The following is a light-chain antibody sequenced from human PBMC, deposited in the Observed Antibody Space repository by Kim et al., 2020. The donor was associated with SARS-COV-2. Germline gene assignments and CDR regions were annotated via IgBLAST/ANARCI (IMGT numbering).Light chain of an antibody. V-gene: IGLV2-14*01. CDR2: DVS. CDR1: SSDVGGYNY. J-gene: IGLJ1*01. Sequence: QSVLTQPASVSGSPGQSITISCTGTSSDVGGYNYVSWYQQHPCKAPKLMIYDVSKRPSGVSNRFSGSKSGNTASLTISGLQAEDEADYYCSSYTSSSTFFGTGTKVTVL. CDR3: SSYTSSSTF.